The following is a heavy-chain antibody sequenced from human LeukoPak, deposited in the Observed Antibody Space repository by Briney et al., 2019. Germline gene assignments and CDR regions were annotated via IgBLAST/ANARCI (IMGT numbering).Heavy chain of an antibody. V-gene: IGHV3-74*01. CDR3: ARAHYMDV. Sequence: PGGSLRLSCAASGFIFSNYWMHRVRQAPGEGLVWVSRKSDGSSTSYADSVKGRFTISRDNAKNTLYLQMNSLRAEDTAVYYCARAHYMDVWGKGTTVTVSS. J-gene: IGHJ6*03. CDR1: GFIFSNYW. CDR2: KSDGSST.